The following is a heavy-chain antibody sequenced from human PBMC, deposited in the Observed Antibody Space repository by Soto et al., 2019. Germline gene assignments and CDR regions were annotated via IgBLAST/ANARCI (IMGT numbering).Heavy chain of an antibody. J-gene: IGHJ6*02. V-gene: IGHV3-48*02. CDR3: ASVLPYYYGMDV. D-gene: IGHD2-8*02. CDR1: GFTFSSYS. CDR2: ISSSTGTI. Sequence: QRGGSLRLSCAASGFTFSSYSMNWVRQAPGKGLEWVSYISSSTGTIYYADSVKGRFTISRDNAKNSLYLQMNSLRDEDTAVYYCASVLPYYYGMDVWGQGTTVTVSS.